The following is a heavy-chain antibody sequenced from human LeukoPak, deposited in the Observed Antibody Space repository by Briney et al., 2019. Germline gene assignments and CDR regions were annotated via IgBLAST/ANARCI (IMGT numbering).Heavy chain of an antibody. V-gene: IGHV1-46*01. CDR1: GYTFTSYY. CDR3: AREYLPIVVVPAADVSWYFDY. D-gene: IGHD2-2*01. Sequence: ASVKVSCKASGYTFTSYYMHWVRQAPGQGLEWMGIINPSGGSTNYAQKFQGRVTITADKSTSTAYMELSSLRSEDTAVYYCAREYLPIVVVPAADVSWYFDYWGQGTLVTVSS. J-gene: IGHJ4*02. CDR2: INPSGGST.